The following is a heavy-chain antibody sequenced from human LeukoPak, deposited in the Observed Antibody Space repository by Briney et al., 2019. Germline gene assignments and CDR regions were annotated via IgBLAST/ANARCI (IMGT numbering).Heavy chain of an antibody. CDR3: AREAYVGITGTAYFDY. V-gene: IGHV4-39*07. CDR1: GGSISSSSYY. CDR2: IYNSGST. J-gene: IGHJ4*02. Sequence: SETLSLTCTVSGGSISSSSYYWGWIRQPPGKGLEWIGSIYNSGSTYYNPSLKSRVTISVDKSKNQFSLKLSSVTAAETAVYYCAREAYVGITGTAYFDYWGQGTLVTVSS. D-gene: IGHD1-20*01.